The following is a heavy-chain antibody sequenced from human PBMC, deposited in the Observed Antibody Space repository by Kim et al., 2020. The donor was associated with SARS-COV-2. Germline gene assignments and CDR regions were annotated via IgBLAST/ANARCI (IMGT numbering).Heavy chain of an antibody. J-gene: IGHJ6*02. Sequence: SVKVSCKASGGTFSSYAISWVRQAPGQGLEWMGGIIPIFGTANYAQQFQGRVTITADESTSTASMQLSTLRSEDTAQYYCSRGDGSGRYFLYGMDVWGQ. CDR1: GGTFSSYA. D-gene: IGHD3-10*01. CDR3: SRGDGSGRYFLYGMDV. CDR2: IIPIFGTA. V-gene: IGHV1-69*13.